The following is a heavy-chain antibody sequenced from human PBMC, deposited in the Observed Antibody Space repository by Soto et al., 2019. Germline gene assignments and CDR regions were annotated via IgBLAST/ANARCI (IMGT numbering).Heavy chain of an antibody. Sequence: QVQLVQSGAEVKKPGSSVKVSCKASGGTFSSYAISWVRQAPGQGLEWMGGIIPIFGTANYAQKFQGRVTITADESTSTAYMELSSLRSEDTAVYYCARDGIRYYYDSSGQMYNWFDPWGQGTLVTVSS. D-gene: IGHD3-22*01. V-gene: IGHV1-69*01. CDR3: ARDGIRYYYDSSGQMYNWFDP. J-gene: IGHJ5*02. CDR2: IIPIFGTA. CDR1: GGTFSSYA.